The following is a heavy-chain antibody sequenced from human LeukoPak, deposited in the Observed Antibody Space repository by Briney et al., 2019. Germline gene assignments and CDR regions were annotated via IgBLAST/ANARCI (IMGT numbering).Heavy chain of an antibody. CDR1: GFTSSSYA. CDR2: ISGSGSST. D-gene: IGHD1-26*01. Sequence: GGSLRLSCAASGFTSSSYAMSWVRQAPGKGLEWLSAISGSGSSTNYADSVRGRFTISRDNSKNTLYLQMNSLRADDTAVYYCAKVVGAPGGYWGQGTQVTVSS. V-gene: IGHV3-23*01. J-gene: IGHJ4*02. CDR3: AKVVGAPGGY.